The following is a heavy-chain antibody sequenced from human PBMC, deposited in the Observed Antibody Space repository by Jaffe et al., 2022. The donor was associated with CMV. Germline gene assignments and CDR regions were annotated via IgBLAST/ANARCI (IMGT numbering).Heavy chain of an antibody. CDR3: ARSGSQLWSPVDY. Sequence: QIQLVQSGADVKKPGASVKVSCKASGYTFTSFGITWVRQAPGQGLEWMGWISTYTGNTNYAQSLRDRVTMTTDTSTTTAYMELRSLRSDDTAFYYCARSGSQLWSPVDYWGQGTLVTVSS. J-gene: IGHJ4*02. CDR2: ISTYTGNT. V-gene: IGHV1-18*01. D-gene: IGHD3-10*01. CDR1: GYTFTSFG.